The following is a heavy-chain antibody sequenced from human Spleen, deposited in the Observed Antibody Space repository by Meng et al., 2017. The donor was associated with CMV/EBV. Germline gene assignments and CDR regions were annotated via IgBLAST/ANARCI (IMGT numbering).Heavy chain of an antibody. J-gene: IGHJ4*02. V-gene: IGHV4-38-2*02. CDR2: IYYSGST. CDR1: GYSISSGYY. CDR3: ARRQINPYYFDF. Sequence: GSLRLSCTVSGYSISSGYYWGWIRQPPGKGLEWIGSIYYSGSTYYNPSLKSRVTISVDTSKNQFSLKLSSVTAADTAVYYCARRQINPYYFDFWGQGTLVTVSS.